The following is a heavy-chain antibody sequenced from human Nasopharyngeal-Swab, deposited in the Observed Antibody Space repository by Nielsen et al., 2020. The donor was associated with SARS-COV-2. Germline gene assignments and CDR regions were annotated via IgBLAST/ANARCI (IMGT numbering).Heavy chain of an antibody. CDR2: INHSGST. J-gene: IGHJ6*02. CDR1: GGSFSGYY. V-gene: IGHV4-34*01. D-gene: IGHD6-13*01. CDR3: ARGGSSSWYGYYYYGMDV. Sequence: SETLSLTCAVYGGSFSGYYGSWIRQPPGKGLEWIGEINHSGSTNYNPSLKSRVTISVDTSKNQFSLKLSSVTAADTAVYYCARGGSSSWYGYYYYGMDVWGQGTTVTVSS.